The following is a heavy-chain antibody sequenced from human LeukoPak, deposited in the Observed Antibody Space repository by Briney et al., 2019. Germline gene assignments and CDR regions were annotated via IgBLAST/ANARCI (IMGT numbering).Heavy chain of an antibody. D-gene: IGHD2-15*01. V-gene: IGHV3-7*05. CDR3: AKEIRDIVVVLAATRGAFDY. Sequence: PGGSLRLSCAASGFTFSSYWRSWVRQAPGRGLEWVANIKQDGSEKYYVDSVKGRFTISRDNAKNSLYLQMTSLRTEDTAVYYCAKEIRDIVVVLAATRGAFDYWGQGTLVTVSS. J-gene: IGHJ4*02. CDR1: GFTFSSYW. CDR2: IKQDGSEK.